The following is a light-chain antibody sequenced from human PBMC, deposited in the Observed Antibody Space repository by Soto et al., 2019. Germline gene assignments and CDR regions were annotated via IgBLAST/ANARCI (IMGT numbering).Light chain of an antibody. Sequence: ETVLTQSPDTQSLSPGERATLSCRSSQSVDSRYLAWFQQQPGQSPRLLIYDASGRATDIPDRFSGSGSGTDFTLNISRLEPEDFAVYYCNQYGSTPRTFGKGTKVEMK. CDR2: DAS. CDR3: NQYGSTPRT. V-gene: IGKV3-20*01. CDR1: QSVDSRY. J-gene: IGKJ1*01.